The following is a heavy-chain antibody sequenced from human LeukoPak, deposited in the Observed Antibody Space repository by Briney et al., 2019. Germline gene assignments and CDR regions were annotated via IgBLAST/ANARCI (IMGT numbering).Heavy chain of an antibody. Sequence: PSETLSHTCTVSGSSISSGYYWGWIRQPPGKGLGWIGSIYHSGSTYYNPSLKSRVTISVDTSKNQFSLKLSSVTAADTAVYYCARVMRWLQFNYFDYWGQGTLVTVSS. D-gene: IGHD5-24*01. CDR1: GSSISSGYY. CDR3: ARVMRWLQFNYFDY. V-gene: IGHV4-38-2*02. CDR2: IYHSGST. J-gene: IGHJ4*02.